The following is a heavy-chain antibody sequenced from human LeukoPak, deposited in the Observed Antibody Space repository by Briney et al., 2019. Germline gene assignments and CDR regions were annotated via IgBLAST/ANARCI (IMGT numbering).Heavy chain of an antibody. CDR1: GESFSDYY. J-gene: IGHJ4*02. Sequence: SETLSLTCAVYGESFSDYYWSWIRQPPEKGLEWIGQISHDGNTNYNPSLKSRVTLSTDTSKNQFSLGLTSVTTADTAIYYCARRRDWNDVLDSWGQGTPVTVSS. V-gene: IGHV4-34*01. CDR3: ARRRDWNDVLDS. D-gene: IGHD1-1*01. CDR2: ISHDGNT.